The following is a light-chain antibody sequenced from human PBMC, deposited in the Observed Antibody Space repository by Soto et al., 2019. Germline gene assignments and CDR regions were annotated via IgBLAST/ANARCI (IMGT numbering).Light chain of an antibody. V-gene: IGKV3D-15*01. CDR2: DAS. J-gene: IGKJ5*01. CDR1: QSVSSN. CDR3: QQYNNWPPFT. Sequence: EIVMTQSPATLSVSPGERATLSCRASQSVSSNLAWYQQKPGQAPRLLIYDASARATGIPARFSGSGSGTEFTLTISSLQSEDFAVYYCQQYNNWPPFTFGRGTRLEI.